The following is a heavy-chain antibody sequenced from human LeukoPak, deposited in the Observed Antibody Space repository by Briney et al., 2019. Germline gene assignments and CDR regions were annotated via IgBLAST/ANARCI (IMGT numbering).Heavy chain of an antibody. J-gene: IGHJ4*02. CDR2: INPNSGGT. CDR3: ARGSRAANKLRGVNDY. CDR1: GYTFTGYY. Sequence: ASVKVSCKASGYTFTGYYMHWVRQAPGQGLEWMGWINPNSGGTNYAQKFQGRVTMTRDTSISTAYMELSRLRSDDTAVYYCARGSRAANKLRGVNDYWGQGTLVTVSS. D-gene: IGHD3-3*01. V-gene: IGHV1-2*02.